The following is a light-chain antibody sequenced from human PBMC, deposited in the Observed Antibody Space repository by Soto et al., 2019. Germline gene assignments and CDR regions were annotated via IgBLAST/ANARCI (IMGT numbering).Light chain of an antibody. J-gene: IGKJ1*01. V-gene: IGKV1-5*01. CDR3: QQYNSYST. Sequence: DIQMTQSPSTLSASVGDRVTITCRASQSISTWLAWYQQKPGKAPNLLIYDASNLESGVPSRFSGSGSGTEFTLNISSLQPDDSATYYCQQYNSYSTFGQGTKVEIK. CDR2: DAS. CDR1: QSISTW.